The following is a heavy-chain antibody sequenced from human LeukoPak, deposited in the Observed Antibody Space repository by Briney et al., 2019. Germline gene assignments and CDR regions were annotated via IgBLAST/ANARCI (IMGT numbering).Heavy chain of an antibody. CDR3: AREGHYYDSSGYYYYGMDV. D-gene: IGHD3-22*01. V-gene: IGHV3-48*02. CDR1: GFTFSSYG. J-gene: IGHJ6*02. Sequence: GGSLRLSCAASGFTFSSYGMNWVRQAPGKGLEWVSYISSSSSTIYYADSVKGRFTISRDNAKNSLYLQMNSLRDEDTAVYYCAREGHYYDSSGYYYYGMDVWGQGTTVTVSS. CDR2: ISSSSSTI.